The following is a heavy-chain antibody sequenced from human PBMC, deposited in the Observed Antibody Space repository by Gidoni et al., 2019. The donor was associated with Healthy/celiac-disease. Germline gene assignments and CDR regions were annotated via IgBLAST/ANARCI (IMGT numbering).Heavy chain of an antibody. V-gene: IGHV2-5*01. CDR1: GFSLSTSGVG. J-gene: IGHJ4*02. D-gene: IGHD4-4*01. CDR3: AHSYYSNYPGDGSSFVGY. Sequence: QITLKESGPTLVKPTQTLTLTCTFSGFSLSTSGVGVGWIRQPPGKALEWLALIYWNDDKRYSPSLKSRLTITKDTSRNQVVLTMTNMDPVDTATYYCAHSYYSNYPGDGSSFVGYWGQGTLVTVSS. CDR2: IYWNDDK.